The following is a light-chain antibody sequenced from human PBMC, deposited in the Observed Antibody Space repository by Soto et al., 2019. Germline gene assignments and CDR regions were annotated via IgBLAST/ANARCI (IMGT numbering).Light chain of an antibody. V-gene: IGKV3-15*01. J-gene: IGKJ1*01. CDR3: QQYNIWPPWT. CDR2: GAS. Sequence: EIVMTQSPDTLSVSPGDGATLSCRASQSVTSNLAWYQQKPGQAPRLLIYGASTRATGIPARFSGSGSGTEFTITISSLQSEDFAVYYCQQYNIWPPWTFGQGTKVDIK. CDR1: QSVTSN.